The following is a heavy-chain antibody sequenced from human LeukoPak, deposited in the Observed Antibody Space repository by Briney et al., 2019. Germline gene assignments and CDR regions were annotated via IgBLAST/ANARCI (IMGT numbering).Heavy chain of an antibody. CDR3: ATAGDSSGYYPGD. CDR2: FDPEDGET. V-gene: IGHV1-24*01. Sequence: VASVKFSCKVSGYTLTELSMHWVRQAPGKGLEWMGGFDPEDGETIYAQKFQGRVTMTEDTSTDTAYMELSSLRSEDTAVYYCATAGDSSGYYPGDWGQGTLVTVSS. J-gene: IGHJ4*02. D-gene: IGHD3-22*01. CDR1: GYTLTELS.